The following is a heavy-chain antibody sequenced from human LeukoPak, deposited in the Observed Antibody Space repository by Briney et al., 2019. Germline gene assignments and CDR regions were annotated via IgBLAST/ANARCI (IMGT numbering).Heavy chain of an antibody. V-gene: IGHV3-23*01. D-gene: IGHD1-1*01. CDR3: ATTKQARRYFDY. J-gene: IGHJ4*02. Sequence: GGSLRLSCAGSGFTFSSNALSWVRQAPGKGLEWVSAISGSGGNTYYADSVRGRFTISRDNSKDTLYLQMNTLRAEDTAVYYCATTKQARRYFDYWGQGTLVTVSS. CDR1: GFTFSSNA. CDR2: ISGSGGNT.